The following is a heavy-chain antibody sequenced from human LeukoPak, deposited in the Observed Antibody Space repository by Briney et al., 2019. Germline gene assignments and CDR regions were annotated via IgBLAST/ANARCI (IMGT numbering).Heavy chain of an antibody. CDR2: ISGSGDGA. J-gene: IGHJ4*02. V-gene: IGHV3-23*01. Sequence: GGSLRLSCAASGFTFSSYAMSWVRQAPGKGLEWVSAISGSGDGAYYADSVKGRFTISRDNSKNRLYLQMNSLRAEDTAVHYCAKGIVGATPYYFDYWGQGTLVTVSS. CDR1: GFTFSSYA. CDR3: AKGIVGATPYYFDY. D-gene: IGHD1-26*01.